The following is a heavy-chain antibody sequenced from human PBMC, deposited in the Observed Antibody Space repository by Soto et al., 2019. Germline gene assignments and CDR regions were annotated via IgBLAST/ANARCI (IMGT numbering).Heavy chain of an antibody. V-gene: IGHV3-30*09. Sequence: QVQLVESGGDVVQPGRSLRLSCAASGFTFSSYAMHWVRQAPGKGLEWVAVISHDGTKEYLADSVKGRLAISRDNSKHTLYLQINSLKVEDKAIYKCARDANSLLPAARVGVAAAIFDYWGHGTLVTVSS. D-gene: IGHD2-2*01. CDR2: ISHDGTKE. J-gene: IGHJ4*01. CDR3: ARDANSLLPAARVGVAAAIFDY. CDR1: GFTFSSYA.